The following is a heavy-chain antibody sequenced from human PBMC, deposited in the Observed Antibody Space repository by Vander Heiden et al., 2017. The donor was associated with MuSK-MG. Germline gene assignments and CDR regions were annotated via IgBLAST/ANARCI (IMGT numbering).Heavy chain of an antibody. D-gene: IGHD6-19*01. J-gene: IGHJ4*02. CDR2: ISYDGSNK. V-gene: IGHV3-30*04. CDR3: ARDPKEAVAGTGGLDY. CDR1: GFTSRSYA. Sequence: QVQLVESGGGVVQPGRSLRLSCEASGFTSRSYAMHWVRQAPGKGLEWVAVISYDGSNKYYADSVKGRFTISRDNSKNTLYLQMNSLRAEDTAVYYCARDPKEAVAGTGGLDYWGQGTLVTVSS.